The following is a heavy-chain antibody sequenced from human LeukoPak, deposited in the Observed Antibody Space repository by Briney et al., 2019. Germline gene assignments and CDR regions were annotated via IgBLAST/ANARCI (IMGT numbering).Heavy chain of an antibody. CDR3: ARDLAAADQPPVRYYYYGMDV. CDR2: IWYDGSNK. V-gene: IGHV3-33*01. CDR1: GFTFSSYG. J-gene: IGHJ6*02. Sequence: PGGSLRLSCAASGFTFSSYGMHWVRQAPGKGLEWVAVIWYDGSNKYYADSVKGRFTISRDNSKNTLYLQMNSLRAEDTAVYYCARDLAAADQPPVRYYYYGMDVWGQGTTVTVSS. D-gene: IGHD6-13*01.